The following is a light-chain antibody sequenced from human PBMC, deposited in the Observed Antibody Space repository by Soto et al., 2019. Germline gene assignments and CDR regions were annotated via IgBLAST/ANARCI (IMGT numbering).Light chain of an antibody. CDR2: DVT. CDR3: CSYAGTYTYV. V-gene: IGLV2-11*01. J-gene: IGLJ1*01. CDR1: SSDVGDHNS. Sequence: QYSLTQPRSVSGSPGQSVAISCTGTSSDVGDHNSVSWYQQHPGKAPKLMIYDVTKRPSGVPDRFSGSKSGNTASLTISGLRPEDETDYYCCSYAGTYTYVFGTGTKVTVL.